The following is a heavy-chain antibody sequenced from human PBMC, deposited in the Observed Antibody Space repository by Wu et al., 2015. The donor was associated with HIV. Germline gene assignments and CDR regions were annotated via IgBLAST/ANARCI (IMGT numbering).Heavy chain of an antibody. Sequence: QVQLVQSGAEVKKPGSSVKVSCKASGGTFSSYAISWVRQAPGQGLEWMGGIIPIFGSTHYVQHFQGRVTIFADESTAYMELSSLTSEDTAIYYCAKCPSDWNAPYHFEKWGQGTLVTVSS. J-gene: IGHJ4*02. CDR3: AKCPSDWNAPYHFEK. CDR1: GGTFSSYA. CDR2: IIPIFGST. V-gene: IGHV1-69*12. D-gene: IGHD1-1*01.